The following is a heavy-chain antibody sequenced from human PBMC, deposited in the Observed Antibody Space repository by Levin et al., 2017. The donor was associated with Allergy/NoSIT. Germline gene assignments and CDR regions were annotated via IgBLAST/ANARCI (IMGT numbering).Heavy chain of an antibody. CDR2: INPNSGGT. D-gene: IGHD6-19*01. V-gene: IGHV1-2*06. CDR3: AVPRAYSSGWYLDY. CDR1: GYTFTGYY. Sequence: AASVKVSCKASGYTFTGYYMHWVRQAPGQGLEWMGRINPNSGGTNYAQKFQGRVTMTRDTSISTAYMELSRLRSDDTAVYYCAVPRAYSSGWYLDYWGQGTLVTVSS. J-gene: IGHJ4*02.